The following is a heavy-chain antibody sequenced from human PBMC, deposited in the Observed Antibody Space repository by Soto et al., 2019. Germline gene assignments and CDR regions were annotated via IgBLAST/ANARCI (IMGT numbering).Heavy chain of an antibody. CDR1: GYTFTSYA. D-gene: IGHD2-2*01. V-gene: IGHV1-3*01. J-gene: IGHJ5*02. CDR3: AQSLVYCSSTSCYFPGWFDP. CDR2: INAGNGNT. Sequence: GASVKVSCKASGYTFTSYAMRWVRQAPGQRLEWMGWINAGNGNTKYSQKFQGRVTITRDTSASTAYMELSSLRSEDTAVYYCAQSLVYCSSTSCYFPGWFDPWGQGTLVTVS.